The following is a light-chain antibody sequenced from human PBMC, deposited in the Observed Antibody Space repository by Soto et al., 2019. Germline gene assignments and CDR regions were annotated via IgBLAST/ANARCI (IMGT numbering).Light chain of an antibody. CDR3: SSYTSSSILV. CDR1: SSDIGGYNY. V-gene: IGLV2-14*01. CDR2: EVR. Sequence: QSALAQPASVSGSPGQSITISCTGTSSDIGGYNYVSWYRQHPGKAPKLMIYEVRNRPSEVSNRFSGSKSGNTASLTISGLQAEDEAHYYCSSYTSSSILVFGTGTKVTVL. J-gene: IGLJ1*01.